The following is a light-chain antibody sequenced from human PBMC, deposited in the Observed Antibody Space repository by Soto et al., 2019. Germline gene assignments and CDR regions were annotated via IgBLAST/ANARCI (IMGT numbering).Light chain of an antibody. V-gene: IGKV1-5*03. CDR1: QTINSW. Sequence: DIQLTQSPSTLSASVGDRVTITCQASQTINSWLAWYQQKPGKAPKVLIYKASSLESGVPSRFSGSGSGTEFTLTISSLQPDDFATYYCQQSNTYPITFGQGTRLEIK. CDR2: KAS. J-gene: IGKJ5*01. CDR3: QQSNTYPIT.